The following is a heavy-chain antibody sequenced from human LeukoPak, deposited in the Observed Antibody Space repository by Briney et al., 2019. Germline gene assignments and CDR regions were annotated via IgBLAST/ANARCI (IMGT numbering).Heavy chain of an antibody. J-gene: IGHJ4*02. Sequence: SETLSLTCAVYGGSFSGYYWSWIRQPPGNGLEWSGEINHSGSTNYHPSLKSRVTISVDTPKNQFSLKLSSVTAADTAVYYCASAPSLGATGLFDYWGQGTLVTVSS. CDR2: INHSGST. V-gene: IGHV4-34*01. CDR3: ASAPSLGATGLFDY. D-gene: IGHD1-26*01. CDR1: GGSFSGYY.